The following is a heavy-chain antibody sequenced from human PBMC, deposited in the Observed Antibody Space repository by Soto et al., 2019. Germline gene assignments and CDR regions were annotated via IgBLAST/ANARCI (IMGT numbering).Heavy chain of an antibody. CDR1: GGSVRSGDYF. J-gene: IGHJ6*02. CDR3: ARSPNYYYYGFDV. D-gene: IGHD3-10*01. Sequence: SETLSLTCTVSGGSVRSGDYFWSWLRLSPGRRLEWIAYIYYSGSTNYNPSLKSRATISVDTSKSQVSLTLTSMTTADAALYYCARSPNYYYYGFDVWGQGTAVTVSS. V-gene: IGHV4-61*08. CDR2: IYYSGST.